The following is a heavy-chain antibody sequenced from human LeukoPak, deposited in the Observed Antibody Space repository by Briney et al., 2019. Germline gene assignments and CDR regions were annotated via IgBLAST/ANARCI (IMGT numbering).Heavy chain of an antibody. V-gene: IGHV3-48*04. D-gene: IGHD4-17*01. J-gene: IGHJ4*02. Sequence: GGSLRLSCAASGFTFSSFSMNWVRQAPGKGLEWVSYISSSSSTIYYTDSVKGRFTISRDNVKNSLYLQMNSLRAEDTAVYYCARVIGSYGDSAYWGQGTLVTVSS. CDR3: ARVIGSYGDSAY. CDR2: ISSSSSTI. CDR1: GFTFSSFS.